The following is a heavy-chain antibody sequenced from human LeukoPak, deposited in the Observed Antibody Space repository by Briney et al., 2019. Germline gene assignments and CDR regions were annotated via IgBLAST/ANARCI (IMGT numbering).Heavy chain of an antibody. V-gene: IGHV3-74*01. D-gene: IGHD4-17*01. CDR3: GRDRDYGAPGY. CDR2: INGDGTSTST. J-gene: IGHJ4*02. Sequence: PGGSLRLSCAASGFTFSTYWMHWVRQAPGKGLVWVSRINGDGTSTSTSYADSVKGRFTISRDNAKNTLYLHMNTLRAEDTAVYYCGRDRDYGAPGYWGQGTLVTVSS. CDR1: GFTFSTYW.